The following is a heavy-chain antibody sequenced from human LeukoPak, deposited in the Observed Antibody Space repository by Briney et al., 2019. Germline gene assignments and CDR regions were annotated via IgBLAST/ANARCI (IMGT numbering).Heavy chain of an antibody. CDR1: GFTFSSYS. CDR2: ISSSSGTI. Sequence: GGTLRLSCAGSGFTFSSYSMSWVRQAPGKGLEWLSYISSSSGTIYYADSVKGRFTISRDNAKNSLYLQMNSLTDEDTAVYYCARVDYFESWGQGTLVTVSS. CDR3: ARVDYFES. J-gene: IGHJ4*02. V-gene: IGHV3-48*02.